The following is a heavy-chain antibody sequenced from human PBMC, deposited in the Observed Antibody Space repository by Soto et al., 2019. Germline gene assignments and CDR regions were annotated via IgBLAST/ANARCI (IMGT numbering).Heavy chain of an antibody. V-gene: IGHV1-2*02. CDR3: ARPPGYISDWYYFDL. J-gene: IGHJ4*02. Sequence: ASVKVSCKASGYTFIDYYMHWVRQAPGQGFEWLGRISPKSGATNYAQKFQGRVTMTWDTSINTAYMELSSLISEDTAVYYCARPPGYISDWYYFDLWGQGTLVTVSS. CDR2: ISPKSGAT. CDR1: GYTFIDYY. D-gene: IGHD3-9*01.